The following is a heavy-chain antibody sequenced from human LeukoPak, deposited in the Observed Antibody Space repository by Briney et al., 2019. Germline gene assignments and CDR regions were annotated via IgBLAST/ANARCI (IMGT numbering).Heavy chain of an antibody. CDR1: GFTFTSYG. J-gene: IGHJ4*02. D-gene: IGHD6-19*01. CDR3: LRGAGTGWRFDY. V-gene: IGHV3-21*01. CDR2: ISSSSYI. Sequence: PGGSLRLSCAASGFTFTSYGMTWVRQAQGKGLEWVSSISSSSYIYYADSVKGRFTISRDNAKNSLYLQMNSLRGEDTAVYYCLRGAGTGWRFDYWGQGTLVTVSS.